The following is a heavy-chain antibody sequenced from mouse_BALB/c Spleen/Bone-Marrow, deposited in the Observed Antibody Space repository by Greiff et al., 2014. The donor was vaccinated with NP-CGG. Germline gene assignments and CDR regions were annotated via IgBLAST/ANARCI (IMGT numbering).Heavy chain of an antibody. CDR3: APYYYGRWFAN. CDR1: GFNIKDTY. D-gene: IGHD1-1*01. V-gene: IGHV14-3*02. J-gene: IGHJ3*01. Sequence: VQLQQSGAELVKPGASVKLSCTASGFNIKDTYMHWVKQSPEQGLEWIGRIDPANGNIKYDPKFQGKATITADTSSNTAYLQLSSLTSEDTAVYYCAPYYYGRWFANWGQGTLVTVSA. CDR2: IDPANGNI.